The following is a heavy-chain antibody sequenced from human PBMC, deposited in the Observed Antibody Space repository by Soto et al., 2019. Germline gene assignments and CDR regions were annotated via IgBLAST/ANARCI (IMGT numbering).Heavy chain of an antibody. D-gene: IGHD3-10*02. CDR1: GFTFISYA. Sequence: QVQLVESGGGVVQPGRSLRLSCAASGFTFISYAMHWVRQAPGKGLEWVAVISSDGSTEYYADSVKGRFTISRDNSKNTVYLQMNSLRSEDTAVYYCARCRHCSWSYTHFYYGLDVCGQGTTVTVSS. CDR2: ISSDGSTE. J-gene: IGHJ6*02. CDR3: ARCRHCSWSYTHFYYGLDV. V-gene: IGHV3-30-3*01.